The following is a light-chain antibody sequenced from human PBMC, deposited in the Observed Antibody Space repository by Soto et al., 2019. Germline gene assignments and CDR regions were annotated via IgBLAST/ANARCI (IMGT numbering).Light chain of an antibody. J-gene: IGKJ1*01. CDR1: QSISSN. V-gene: IGKV3-15*01. Sequence: EIVVTQSPATLSVSPGERATLSCRASQSISSNLAWYQQKPGQAPRLLIYGAFTRATGIPARFSGSGSGTEFTLTISSPQSEDFAVYYCQQYNNWAFGQGTKVEIK. CDR3: QQYNNWA. CDR2: GAF.